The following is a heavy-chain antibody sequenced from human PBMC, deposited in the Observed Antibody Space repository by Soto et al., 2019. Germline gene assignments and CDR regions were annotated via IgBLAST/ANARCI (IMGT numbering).Heavy chain of an antibody. CDR3: ARDRETLYANKDFDY. Sequence: GGSLRLSCAASGFTFSSYSMNWVRQAPGKGLEWVSYISSSSSTIYYADSVKGRFTISRDNAKNSLYLQMNSLRAEDTAVYYCARDRETLYANKDFDYWGQGTLVTVSS. CDR1: GFTFSSYS. CDR2: ISSSSSTI. J-gene: IGHJ4*02. D-gene: IGHD2-8*01. V-gene: IGHV3-48*01.